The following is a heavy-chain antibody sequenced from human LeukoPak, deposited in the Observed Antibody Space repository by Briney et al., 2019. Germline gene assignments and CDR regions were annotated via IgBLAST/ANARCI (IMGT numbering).Heavy chain of an antibody. J-gene: IGHJ4*02. Sequence: GESLKISCKGSGYTFSSYWIGWVRQMPGKGLEWMGIIYPGDSDTRYSPSLQGQVTISVDTSIGTAYLQWSSLKASDTAMYYCARHEQMAEPNFDYWGQGTLVTVSS. D-gene: IGHD5-24*01. CDR3: ARHEQMAEPNFDY. CDR1: GYTFSSYW. V-gene: IGHV5-51*01. CDR2: IYPGDSDT.